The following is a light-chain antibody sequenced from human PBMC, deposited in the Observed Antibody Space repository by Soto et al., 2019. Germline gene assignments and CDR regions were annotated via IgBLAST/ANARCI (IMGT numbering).Light chain of an antibody. V-gene: IGKV3-20*01. CDR2: GAS. CDR1: QSVSSSY. J-gene: IGKJ2*01. Sequence: EIVLTQSPGTLSLSPGERATLSCRASQSVSSSYLAWYQQKPGQAPRLLIYGASNRATGIPDRFSGSASGTDFTITSSRLEPEDFAVYYCQQHGNSPVTFGQGTKLEIK. CDR3: QQHGNSPVT.